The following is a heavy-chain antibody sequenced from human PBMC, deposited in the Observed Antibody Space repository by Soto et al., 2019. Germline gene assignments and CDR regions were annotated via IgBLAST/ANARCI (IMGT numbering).Heavy chain of an antibody. Sequence: GGSLRLSCAASGFTFSSYAMHWVRQAPGKGLEWVAVISYDGSNKYYADSVKGRFTISRDNSKNTLYLQMNSLRAEDTAVYYCARVRGSSSWYSDYGMDVWGQGTTVTVSS. CDR1: GFTFSSYA. D-gene: IGHD6-13*01. CDR3: ARVRGSSSWYSDYGMDV. V-gene: IGHV3-30-3*01. CDR2: ISYDGSNK. J-gene: IGHJ6*02.